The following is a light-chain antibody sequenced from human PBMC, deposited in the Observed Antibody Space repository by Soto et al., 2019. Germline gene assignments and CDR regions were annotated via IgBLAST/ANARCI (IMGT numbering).Light chain of an antibody. CDR3: HQYNNWPPAT. CDR1: QSSGSN. CDR2: ASS. V-gene: IGKV3D-15*01. Sequence: EIVWTQSPGTLSLSPGERATLSCKASQSSGSNLLAWYQHKPGQAPRLIIYASSNRATGIPDRFSGSGSGTELTLTISSLQSEDFAVYYCHQYNNWPPATFGQGTKVDIK. J-gene: IGKJ1*01.